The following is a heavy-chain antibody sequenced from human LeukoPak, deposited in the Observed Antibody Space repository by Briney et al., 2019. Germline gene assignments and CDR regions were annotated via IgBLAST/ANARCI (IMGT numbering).Heavy chain of an antibody. J-gene: IGHJ4*02. V-gene: IGHV1-46*01. CDR3: ARTLVYDYVWGSYRYRPPTFDY. D-gene: IGHD3-16*02. CDR2: INPSGGST. Sequence: ASVKVSCKASGYTFTSYYMHWVRQAPGQGLEWMGIINPSGGSTSYAQKFQGRVTITADKSTSTAYMELSSLRSEDTAVYYCARTLVYDYVWGSYRYRPPTFDYWGQGTLVTVSS. CDR1: GYTFTSYY.